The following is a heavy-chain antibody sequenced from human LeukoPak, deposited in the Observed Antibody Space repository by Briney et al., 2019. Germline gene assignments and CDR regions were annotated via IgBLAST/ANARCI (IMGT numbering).Heavy chain of an antibody. V-gene: IGHV3-23*01. D-gene: IGHD1-26*01. CDR3: ANRPLSGSHYFDY. J-gene: IGHJ4*02. Sequence: PGGSLRLSCAASGFTFSSYVMSWVCQAPGKGLEWVSAISGSGGNTYYADSVKGRFTISRDNSKNTLYLQMNSLRAEDTAVYYCANRPLSGSHYFDYWGQGTLVTVSS. CDR2: ISGSGGNT. CDR1: GFTFSSYV.